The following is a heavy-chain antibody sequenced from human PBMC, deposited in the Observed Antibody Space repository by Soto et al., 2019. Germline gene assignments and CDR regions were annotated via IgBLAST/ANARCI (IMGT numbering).Heavy chain of an antibody. D-gene: IGHD2-2*01. J-gene: IGHJ5*02. CDR2: FYYGGNS. CDR1: GGSISSYY. CDR3: ARLPQALYQQNWFDP. Sequence: SETLSLTCTVSGGSISSYYWSWIRQPPGKGLEWIGTFYYGGNSFYNPSLRSRVTISENTSKNQFSLQLNFVTAADTAVYYCARLPQALYQQNWFDPWGQGTLVTVSS. V-gene: IGHV4-59*04.